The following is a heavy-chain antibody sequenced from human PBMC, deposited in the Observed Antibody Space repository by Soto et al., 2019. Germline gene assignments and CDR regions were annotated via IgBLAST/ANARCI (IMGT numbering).Heavy chain of an antibody. CDR2: IYYSGTT. Sequence: SETLSLTCAVSGYSISSNNWWGWIRQPPGKGLEWIGYIYYSGTTYYNPSLKSRVTMSVDTSKNQFSLKLSSVTAADTAVYYCAAGGGLPRYYWGQGTLVTVPQ. CDR1: GYSISSNNW. V-gene: IGHV4-28*01. CDR3: AAGGGLPRYY. J-gene: IGHJ4*02. D-gene: IGHD5-12*01.